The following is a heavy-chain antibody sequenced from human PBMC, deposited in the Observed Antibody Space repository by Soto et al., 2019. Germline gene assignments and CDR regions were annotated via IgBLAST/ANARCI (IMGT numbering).Heavy chain of an antibody. CDR2: IFHNGNH. J-gene: IGHJ6*02. CDR3: ASRSYAMDI. D-gene: IGHD3-16*02. V-gene: IGHV4-4*02. CDR1: GASISSSNW. Sequence: QVQLQESGPGLVKPSGTLSLTCAVSGASISSSNWWSWVRQPPGKGLEWIGEIFHNGNHYSNPSLTGRVTMSGDKSKNQFALNLNSVTAADTAVYYCASRSYAMDIWGQGTTVTVSS.